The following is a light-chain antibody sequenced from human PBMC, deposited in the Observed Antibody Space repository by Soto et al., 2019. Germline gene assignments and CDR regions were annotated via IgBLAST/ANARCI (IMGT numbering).Light chain of an antibody. CDR2: GAS. CDR3: QQYNNWPIT. J-gene: IGKJ5*01. CDR1: QSVSSN. Sequence: EIVMTQSPATLSVSPGERATLSCGASQSVSSNLAWYQQKPGQAPRLLIYGASTRATGIPARFSGSGSGTEFTLTISSLQSADFAVYYCQQYNNWPITFGQGTRLEIK. V-gene: IGKV3-15*01.